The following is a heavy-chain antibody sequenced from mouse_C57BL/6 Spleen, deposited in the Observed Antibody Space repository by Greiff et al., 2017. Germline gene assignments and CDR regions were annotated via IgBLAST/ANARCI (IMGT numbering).Heavy chain of an antibody. CDR2: IWSGGST. CDR1: GFSLTSYG. J-gene: IGHJ4*01. CDR3: ARPLYDSNRNYYAMDY. V-gene: IGHV2-2*01. D-gene: IGHD2-5*01. Sequence: QVQLKQSGPGLVQPSQSLSITCTVSGFSLTSYGVHWVRQSPGRGLEWLGVIWSGGSTDYNAAFISRLSISKDNSKSQVFFKMNSLQADDTAIYYCARPLYDSNRNYYAMDYWGQGTSVTVSS.